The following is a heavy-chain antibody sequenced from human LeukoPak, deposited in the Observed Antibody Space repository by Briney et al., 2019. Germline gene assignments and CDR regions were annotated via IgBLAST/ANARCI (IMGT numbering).Heavy chain of an antibody. CDR2: ISGSGGST. V-gene: IGHV3-23*01. J-gene: IGHJ4*02. Sequence: QPGGSLRLSCAASGFTFSSYAMSWVRRAPGKGLEWVSAISGSGGSTYYADSVKGRFTISRDNSKNTLYLQMNSLRAEDTAVYYCAKDLNWNYFNGNDDYWGQGTLVTVSS. D-gene: IGHD1-7*01. CDR3: AKDLNWNYFNGNDDY. CDR1: GFTFSSYA.